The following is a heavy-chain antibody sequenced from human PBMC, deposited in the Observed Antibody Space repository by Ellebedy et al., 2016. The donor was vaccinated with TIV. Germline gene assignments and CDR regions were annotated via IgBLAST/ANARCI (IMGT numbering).Heavy chain of an antibody. J-gene: IGHJ4*02. V-gene: IGHV4-59*11. Sequence: SETLSLXCTVSGDSISSHYWSWIRQPPGKGLEWIGYISYSGSTNYNPSLKSRVFISVDTSKNQFSLKLSSVTAADTAVYYCARGRGTGRYYDSSGYRAYHFDFWGQGTLVTVSS. CDR1: GDSISSHY. CDR2: ISYSGST. D-gene: IGHD3-22*01. CDR3: ARGRGTGRYYDSSGYRAYHFDF.